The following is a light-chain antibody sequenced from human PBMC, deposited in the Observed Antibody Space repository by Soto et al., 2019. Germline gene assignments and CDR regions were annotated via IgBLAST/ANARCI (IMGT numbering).Light chain of an antibody. V-gene: IGKV1D-12*01. CDR1: HGISS. Sequence: DIQMTQSPSAVSSFVGDRVTITCRASHGISSLAWYQHKTGRAPKLLIFGASSLQIRITSRFSGSGSGTDFTFSISSMQPEDFAIYYFQQANSFPLTFGQATRLEIK. CDR2: GAS. CDR3: QQANSFPLT. J-gene: IGKJ5*01.